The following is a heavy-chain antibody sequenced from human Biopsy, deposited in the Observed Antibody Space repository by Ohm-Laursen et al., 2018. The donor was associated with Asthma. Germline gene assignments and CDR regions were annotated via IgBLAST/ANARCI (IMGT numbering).Heavy chain of an antibody. J-gene: IGHJ4*02. D-gene: IGHD1-26*01. Sequence: RSLRFSCAASGFTFDDYAMHWVRQAPGKGLEWVSGISWNSGSIGYADSVKGRFTISRDNAKNSLYLQMNSLRAEDTALYYCAKGEWELLEANFDYWGQGTLVTVSS. CDR1: GFTFDDYA. CDR3: AKGEWELLEANFDY. CDR2: ISWNSGSI. V-gene: IGHV3-9*01.